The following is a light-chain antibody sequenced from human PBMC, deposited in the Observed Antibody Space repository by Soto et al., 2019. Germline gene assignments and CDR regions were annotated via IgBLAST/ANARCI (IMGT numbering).Light chain of an antibody. CDR2: EVT. CDR1: SSDVGGYDY. J-gene: IGLJ1*01. CDR3: SSYAGRTLYV. Sequence: VLTQPPSASGSPGQSVTISCTGTSSDVGGYDYVSWYQQRPGKAPKLLIHEVTKRPSGVPDRFSGSKSGNTASLTVSGLQAEDEADYYCSSYAGRTLYVFGTGTKVTVL. V-gene: IGLV2-8*01.